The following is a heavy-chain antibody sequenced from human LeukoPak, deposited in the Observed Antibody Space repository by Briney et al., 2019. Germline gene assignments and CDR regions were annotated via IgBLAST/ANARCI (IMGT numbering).Heavy chain of an antibody. CDR3: AMHLYPRDYFDY. CDR1: GGSISSGDYY. CDR2: MYYTGST. Sequence: SETLSLTCTVSGGSISSGDYYWGWIRQPPGKGLEWIGYMYYTGSTYYNPSLKSRFTISVDTSKNQFSLKLSSVTAAHTAAYYCAMHLYPRDYFDYWGQGTLVTVSS. D-gene: IGHD2-2*01. J-gene: IGHJ4*02. V-gene: IGHV4-30-4*08.